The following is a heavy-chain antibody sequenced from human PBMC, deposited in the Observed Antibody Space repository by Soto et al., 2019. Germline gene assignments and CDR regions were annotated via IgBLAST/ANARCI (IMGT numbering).Heavy chain of an antibody. V-gene: IGHV4-59*08. CDR2: IYYSGST. D-gene: IGHD6-13*01. CDR1: GGSISSYY. J-gene: IGHJ4*02. CDR3: ARSDSAAGVIWFDY. Sequence: SETLSLTCTVSGGSISSYYWSWIRQPPGKGLEWIGYIYYSGSTNYNPSLKSRVTISVDTSKNQFSLKLSSVTAADTAVYYCARSDSAAGVIWFDYWGQGTLVTVSS.